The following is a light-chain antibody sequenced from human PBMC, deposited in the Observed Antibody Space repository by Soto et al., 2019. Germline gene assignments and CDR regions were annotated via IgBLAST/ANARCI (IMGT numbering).Light chain of an antibody. Sequence: IGMSQSPATLSVSPGERATLSCWASQSVYSALAWYEQRPGQVPRLLIYGASTRATTIPARFSGSGSGTEFTLTISSLQSEDFAVYYCQQYYDWPPPFGQVTKVDVK. J-gene: IGKJ1*01. CDR3: QQYYDWPPP. CDR2: GAS. CDR1: QSVYSA. V-gene: IGKV3-15*01.